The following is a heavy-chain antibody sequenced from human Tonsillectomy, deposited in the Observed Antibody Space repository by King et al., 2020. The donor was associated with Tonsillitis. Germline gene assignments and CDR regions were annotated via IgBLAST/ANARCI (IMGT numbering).Heavy chain of an antibody. J-gene: IGHJ4*02. Sequence: VQLVESGGGLVQPGRSLRLSCAPSGFTFGDYAMSWVRQAPGKGLEWVGFIRSKAYGGTTEYAASVKGRFTISRDDSKSIAYLQMNSLKTEDTAVYYCTRPSNDAMCFPLDYWGQGTLLTVSS. D-gene: IGHD1-1*01. CDR2: IRSKAYGGTT. CDR1: GFTFGDYA. V-gene: IGHV3-49*04. CDR3: TRPSNDAMCFPLDY.